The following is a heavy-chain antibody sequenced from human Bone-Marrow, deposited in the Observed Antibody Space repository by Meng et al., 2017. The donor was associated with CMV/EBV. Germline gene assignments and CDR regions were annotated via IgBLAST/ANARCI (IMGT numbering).Heavy chain of an antibody. CDR2: INSEGSYT. D-gene: IGHD3-16*02. J-gene: IGHJ4*02. CDR3: ARGSALNDY. V-gene: IGHV3-74*01. Sequence: LRLSRPASGLRLSGRWMQWVRQGPGKGLVWVAHINSEGSYTNCADSVKGRFTISRDNAKNTLYLQMNSLRADDTAVYYCARGSALNDYWGQGTLVTVSS. CDR1: GLRLSGRW.